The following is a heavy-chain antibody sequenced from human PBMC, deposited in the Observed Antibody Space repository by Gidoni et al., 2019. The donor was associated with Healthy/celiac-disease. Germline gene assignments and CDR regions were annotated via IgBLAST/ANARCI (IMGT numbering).Heavy chain of an antibody. CDR2: ISYDGSNK. V-gene: IGHV3-30-3*01. CDR3: ARGQGRLGATPFDY. CDR1: GFTFSSYA. J-gene: IGHJ4*02. Sequence: QVQLVESGGGVVQPGRSLRLSCAASGFTFSSYAMHWVRQAPGKGLEWVAVISYDGSNKYYADSVKGRFTISRDNPKNTLYLQMNSLRAEDTAVYYCARGQGRLGATPFDYWGQGTLVTVSS. D-gene: IGHD1-26*01.